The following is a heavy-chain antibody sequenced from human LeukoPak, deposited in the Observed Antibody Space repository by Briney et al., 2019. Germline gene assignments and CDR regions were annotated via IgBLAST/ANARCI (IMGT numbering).Heavy chain of an antibody. J-gene: IGHJ4*02. D-gene: IGHD3-10*01. CDR2: IYYSGST. CDR3: ATSAPYGSGSYEDY. V-gene: IGHV4-31*03. Sequence: PSETLSLTCTVSGGSISSGGYYWSWIRQHPGKGLEWIGYIYYSGSTYYNPSLKSRVTISVDTSKNQFSLKLSSVTAADTAVYYCATSAPYGSGSYEDYWGQGTLVTVSS. CDR1: GGSISSGGYY.